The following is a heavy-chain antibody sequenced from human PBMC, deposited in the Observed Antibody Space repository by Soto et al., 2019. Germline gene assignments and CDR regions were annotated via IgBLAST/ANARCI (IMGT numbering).Heavy chain of an antibody. V-gene: IGHV3-72*01. D-gene: IGHD2-2*01. CDR2: TRNKVQYYNT. CDR3: VRGAYCSSSRCPGPFDI. J-gene: IGHJ3*02. CDR1: GFTFSDHY. Sequence: PGGSLRLSCKASGFTFSDHYMDWVRQAPGQGLEWIARTRNKVQYYNTEYAASVKGRFSVSRDDSEKSVYLEMNSLKTDDTAVYYCVRGAYCSSSRCPGPFDIWGQGTRVTVSS.